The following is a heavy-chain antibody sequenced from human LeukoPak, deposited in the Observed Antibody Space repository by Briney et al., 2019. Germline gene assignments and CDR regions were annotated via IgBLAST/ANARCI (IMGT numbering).Heavy chain of an antibody. Sequence: GGSLRLPCAASGFTLSSYAMGWVRQAPGKGLEFVSGLSSDGVSTYYANSVRGRFTISRDDFKNTLYLQMGSLTTEDLGVYYCARVRGSSWSFYYMDVWGKGTTVTVSS. CDR3: ARVRGSSWSFYYMDV. CDR1: GFTLSSYA. CDR2: LSSDGVST. J-gene: IGHJ6*03. D-gene: IGHD6-6*01. V-gene: IGHV3-64*01.